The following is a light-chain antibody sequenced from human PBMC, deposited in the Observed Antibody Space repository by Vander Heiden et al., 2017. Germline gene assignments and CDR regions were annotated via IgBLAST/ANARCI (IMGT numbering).Light chain of an antibody. J-gene: IGKJ1*01. CDR3: QQRSDWWT. CDR1: QSINNY. Sequence: EVVWTQSPATLSLYPGERATLSCRASQSINNYLAWYQHKPGQVPRLLIYDASNRATGVPARFSGSGSGTDFTLTISSLETEDFAVYYCQQRSDWWTFGQGTKVEIK. V-gene: IGKV3-11*01. CDR2: DAS.